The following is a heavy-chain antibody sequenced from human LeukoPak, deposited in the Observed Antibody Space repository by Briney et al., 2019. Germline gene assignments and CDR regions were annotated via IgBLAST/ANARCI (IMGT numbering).Heavy chain of an antibody. Sequence: PSEPLSLTCTVSGGSISSSTYYWAWIRQPPGKGLEWIGNIIYNGNTYYNPSLKSRVTISLDTSKRQFSLKLNSVTAADTAVYYCARRTLYSDYLDYWGQGTLLTVSS. CDR3: ARRTLYSDYLDY. CDR1: GGSISSSTYY. J-gene: IGHJ4*02. D-gene: IGHD4-11*01. CDR2: IIYNGNT. V-gene: IGHV4-39*01.